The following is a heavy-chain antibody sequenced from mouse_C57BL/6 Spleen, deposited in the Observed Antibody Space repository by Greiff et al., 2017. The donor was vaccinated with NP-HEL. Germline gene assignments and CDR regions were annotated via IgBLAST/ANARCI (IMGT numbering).Heavy chain of an antibody. CDR2: INPSSGYT. J-gene: IGHJ2*01. Sequence: VQLQQSGAELARPGASVKMSCKASGYTFTSYTMHWVKQRTGQGLEWIGYINPSSGYTKYNQKFKDKATLTADKSSSTAYMQLSSLTSEDSAVYYCARGDGYYFDYWGQGTTLTVSS. CDR1: GYTFTSYT. CDR3: ARGDGYYFDY. D-gene: IGHD2-3*01. V-gene: IGHV1-4*01.